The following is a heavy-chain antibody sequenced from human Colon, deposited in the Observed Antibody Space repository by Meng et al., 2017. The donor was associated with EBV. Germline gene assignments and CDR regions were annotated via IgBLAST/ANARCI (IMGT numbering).Heavy chain of an antibody. CDR1: GGSISGYY. CDR2: IYYTGST. CDR3: AQYIRVAGTYYLDH. Sequence: HLQASLPGLIKTSSTPSLPCRVSGGSISGYYWSWIRQSPAMELEWIGYIYYTGSTNYSPSLERRATFSVDTSKNQFSLRLSSVTAADTAKYYCAQYIRVAGTYYLDHWGPGILVTVSS. J-gene: IGHJ4*02. V-gene: IGHV4-59*03. D-gene: IGHD2/OR15-2a*01.